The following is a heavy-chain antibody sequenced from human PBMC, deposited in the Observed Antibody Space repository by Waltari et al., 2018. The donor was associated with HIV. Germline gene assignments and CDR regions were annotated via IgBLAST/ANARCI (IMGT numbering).Heavy chain of an antibody. CDR3: ARVATTETSQFYGMDV. CDR2: VNTYNGNT. J-gene: IGHJ6*02. CDR1: AYTFTAYG. D-gene: IGHD2-2*01. V-gene: IGHV1-18*01. Sequence: VQLVQSGTEVKKPGASVKVACKASAYTFTAYGIIWVRQAPGQGLEWMGWVNTYNGNTNYAQKFQGRDSMTTDTSTSTAYMELRSLRSDDTAIYFCARVATTETSQFYGMDVWGQGTTVTVSS.